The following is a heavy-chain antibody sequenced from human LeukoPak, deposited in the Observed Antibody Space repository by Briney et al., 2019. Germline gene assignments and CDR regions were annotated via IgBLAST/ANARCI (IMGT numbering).Heavy chain of an antibody. CDR2: ISYDGSNK. CDR1: GFTFSSYA. V-gene: IGHV3-30-3*01. D-gene: IGHD2-8*02. J-gene: IGHJ4*02. Sequence: GGSLRLSCAASGFTFSSYAMHWVRQAPGKGLEWVAVISYDGSNKYYADSVKGRSTISRDNSKNTLYLQMNSLRAEDTAVYYCARDSDLWSFDYWGQGTLVTVSS. CDR3: ARDSDLWSFDY.